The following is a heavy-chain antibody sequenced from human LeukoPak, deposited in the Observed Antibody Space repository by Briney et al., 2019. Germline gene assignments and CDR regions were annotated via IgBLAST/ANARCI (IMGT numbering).Heavy chain of an antibody. CDR2: IRYDGSNK. CDR3: AKAGGIAAAGSHYYYYMDV. J-gene: IGHJ6*03. CDR1: GFTFSTYG. Sequence: GGSLRLSCAASGFTFSTYGMHWVRQAPGKGLEWVAFIRYDGSNKYYADSVKGRFTISRDNSKNTLYLQMNSLRAEDTAVYYCAKAGGIAAAGSHYYYYMDVWGKGTTVTISS. D-gene: IGHD6-13*01. V-gene: IGHV3-30*02.